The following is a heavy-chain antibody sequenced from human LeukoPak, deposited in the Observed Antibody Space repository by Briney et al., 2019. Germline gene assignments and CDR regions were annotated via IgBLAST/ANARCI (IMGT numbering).Heavy chain of an antibody. D-gene: IGHD3-10*01. CDR2: IYHSGST. CDR1: GYSISSGYY. CDR3: ARDSSRLTMVRGGIIAPGKYMDV. Sequence: SETLSLTCTVSGYSISSGYYWGWIRQPPGKGLEWIGSIYHSGSTYYNPSLKSRVTISVDTSKNQFSLKLSSVTAADTAVYYCARDSSRLTMVRGGIIAPGKYMDVWGKGTTVTVSS. J-gene: IGHJ6*03. V-gene: IGHV4-38-2*02.